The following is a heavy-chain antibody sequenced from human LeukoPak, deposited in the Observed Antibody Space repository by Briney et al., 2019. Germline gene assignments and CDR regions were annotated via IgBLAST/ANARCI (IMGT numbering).Heavy chain of an antibody. CDR2: IYYSGST. D-gene: IGHD2-15*01. CDR1: GGSISSYY. CDR3: AREVHCSGGSCYGAFDI. V-gene: IGHV4-59*01. Sequence: SETLSLTCTVSGGSISSYYWSWIRQPPGKGLEWIGYIYYSGSTNYNPSLKSRVSISVDTSKNQFSPKLSSVTAADTAVYYCAREVHCSGGSCYGAFDIWGQGTMVTVSS. J-gene: IGHJ3*02.